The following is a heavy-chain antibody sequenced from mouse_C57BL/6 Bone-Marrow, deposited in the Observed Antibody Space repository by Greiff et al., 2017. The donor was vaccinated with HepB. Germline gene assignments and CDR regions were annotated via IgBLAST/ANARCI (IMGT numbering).Heavy chain of an antibody. V-gene: IGHV5-4*01. CDR2: ISDGGSYT. J-gene: IGHJ4*01. CDR1: GFTFSSYA. Sequence: DVQLVESGGGLVKPGGSLKLSCAASGFTFSSYAMSWVRQTPEKRLEWVATISDGGSYTYYPDNVKGRFTISRDNAKNNLYLQMSHLKSEDTAMYYCARGTNWDDAMDYWGQGTSVTVSS. CDR3: ARGTNWDDAMDY. D-gene: IGHD4-1*01.